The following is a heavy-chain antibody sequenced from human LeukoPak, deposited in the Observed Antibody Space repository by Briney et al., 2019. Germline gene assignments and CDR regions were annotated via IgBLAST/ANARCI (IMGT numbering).Heavy chain of an antibody. CDR1: GFTFSRHG. Sequence: GGSLRLSCAASGFTFSRHGMNWVRQAPGKGLEWVANIKQDGSEKYYVDSVKGRFTISRDNAKNSLYLQMNSLRAEDTAVYYCARVLIPREFHNWFDPWGQGTLVTVSS. D-gene: IGHD3-10*01. V-gene: IGHV3-7*01. CDR3: ARVLIPREFHNWFDP. CDR2: IKQDGSEK. J-gene: IGHJ5*02.